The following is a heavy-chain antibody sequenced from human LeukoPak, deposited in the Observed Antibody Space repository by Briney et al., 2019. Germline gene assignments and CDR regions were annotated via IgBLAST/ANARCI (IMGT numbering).Heavy chain of an antibody. D-gene: IGHD1-1*01. Sequence: PSQTLSLTCTVSGGSISSNTYYWSWIRQHPGKGLEWIGFIYYNGGTYYNPSLKSRVTISVDTSKNQFSLKLSSVTAADTAVYYCAGLGTTDHDYYYGMDVWGQGTTVTVSS. CDR3: AGLGTTDHDYYYGMDV. CDR1: GGSISSNTYY. V-gene: IGHV4-31*03. CDR2: IYYNGGT. J-gene: IGHJ6*02.